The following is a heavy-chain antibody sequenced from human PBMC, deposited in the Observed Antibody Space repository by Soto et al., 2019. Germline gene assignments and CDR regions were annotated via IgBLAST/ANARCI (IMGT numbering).Heavy chain of an antibody. Sequence: GGSLRLSCAASGFTFSSYGMHWVRQAPGKGLEWVAVISYDGSNKYYADSVKGRFTISRDNSKNTLYLQMNSLRAEDTAVYYCAKDPGALSSGHYFDYWGQGTLVTVSS. CDR1: GFTFSSYG. CDR3: AKDPGALSSGHYFDY. V-gene: IGHV3-30*18. CDR2: ISYDGSNK. J-gene: IGHJ4*02. D-gene: IGHD1-26*01.